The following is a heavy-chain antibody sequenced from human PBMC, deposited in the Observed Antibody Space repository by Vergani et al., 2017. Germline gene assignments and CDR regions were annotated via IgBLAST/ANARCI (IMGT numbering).Heavy chain of an antibody. J-gene: IGHJ6*02. D-gene: IGHD3-22*01. CDR1: GFTFSSYW. CDR3: AKDRYYDSSGLILYYYYYGMDV. V-gene: IGHV3-74*01. Sequence: EVQLVESGGGLVQPGGSLRLSCAASGFTFSSYWMHWVRQAPGKGLVWVSRINSDGSSTSYADSVKGRFTISRDNAKNTLYLQMNSLRAEDTAVYYCAKDRYYDSSGLILYYYYYGMDVWGQGTTVTVSS. CDR2: INSDGSST.